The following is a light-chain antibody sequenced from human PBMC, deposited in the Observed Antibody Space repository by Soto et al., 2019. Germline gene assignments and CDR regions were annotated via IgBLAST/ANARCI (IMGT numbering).Light chain of an antibody. CDR1: SSNVGSNY. CDR2: RNN. V-gene: IGLV1-47*01. Sequence: QSVLTQPPSASGTPGQRVTISCSGSSSNVGSNYVYWYQQRPGTAPKLLIYRNNQRPSGVPDRFSGSKSGTSASLAISGLRSEEEADYYCAACDDSLSGVVFGGGTTLTVL. CDR3: AACDDSLSGVV. J-gene: IGLJ2*01.